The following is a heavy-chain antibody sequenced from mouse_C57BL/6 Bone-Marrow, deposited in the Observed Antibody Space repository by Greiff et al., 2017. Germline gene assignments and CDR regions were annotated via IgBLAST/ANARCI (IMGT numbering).Heavy chain of an antibody. V-gene: IGHV1-64*01. CDR1: GYTFTNYW. J-gene: IGHJ4*01. D-gene: IGHD2-4*01. CDR3: ARSYDYVDYTMDY. Sequence: QVQLQQPGAELVKPGASVKLSCKASGYTFTNYWMHWVKQRPGQGLEWIGMMHPNGGSTDYNEKFKSEATLSVDKSSRTAYMELSSLTSEDSAVYYCARSYDYVDYTMDYWGQGTSVTVSA. CDR2: MHPNGGST.